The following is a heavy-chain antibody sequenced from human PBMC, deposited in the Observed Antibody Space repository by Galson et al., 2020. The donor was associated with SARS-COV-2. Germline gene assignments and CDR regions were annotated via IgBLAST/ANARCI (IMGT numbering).Heavy chain of an antibody. CDR3: ARVLHDSGGYSDFAY. CDR2: IYYSGST. J-gene: IGHJ4*02. D-gene: IGHD3-22*01. Sequence: SETLSLTCPVSGGSISSSNYYWGWIRLPPGKGLEWIGSIYYSGSTYDNPSLKSRVTLSGDTSNNHFSLKLSSVTAADTAVYYCARVLHDSGGYSDFAYWGQGTLVTGSS. V-gene: IGHV4-39*02. CDR1: GGSISSSNYY.